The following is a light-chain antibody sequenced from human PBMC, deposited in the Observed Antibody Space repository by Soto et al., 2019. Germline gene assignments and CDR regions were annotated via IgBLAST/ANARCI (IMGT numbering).Light chain of an antibody. CDR1: SSDVGGYNY. Sequence: QSVLTQPASVSGSPGQSITISCTGTSSDVGGYNYVSWYQQHPGKAPKLMIYDVSNRPSGVSNRFSGSKSGNTASLTISGLQAEEEADYFCSSYTSSDYVFGTGTKFPVL. J-gene: IGLJ1*01. CDR3: SSYTSSDYV. CDR2: DVS. V-gene: IGLV2-14*01.